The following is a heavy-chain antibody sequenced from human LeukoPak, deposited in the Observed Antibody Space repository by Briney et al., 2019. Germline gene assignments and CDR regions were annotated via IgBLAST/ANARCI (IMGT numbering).Heavy chain of an antibody. CDR3: ARDYGGNSGFDY. CDR1: GGSISSYY. J-gene: IGHJ4*02. CDR2: IYYSGST. Sequence: SETLSLTCTVSGGSISSYYWNWIRQSPGKGLEWIGYIYYSGSTNYNPSLKSRVTISVDTSKNQFSLKLSSVTAADTAVYYCARDYGGNSGFDYWGQRTLVTVSS. V-gene: IGHV4-59*01. D-gene: IGHD4-23*01.